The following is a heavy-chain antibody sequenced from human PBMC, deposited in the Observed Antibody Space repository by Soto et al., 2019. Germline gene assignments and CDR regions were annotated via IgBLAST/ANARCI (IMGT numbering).Heavy chain of an antibody. J-gene: IGHJ5*02. Sequence: SETLSLTCSFSGDSVTSHYLTWIRQSPEKGLEWIGYMYYTGITHYNPSLKSRVTISVDTSKNQFSLKLSSVTAADTAVYYCARGNDYGPSFDPWGQGTLVTVSS. CDR3: ARGNDYGPSFDP. CDR2: MYYTGIT. D-gene: IGHD3-10*01. CDR1: GDSVTSHY. V-gene: IGHV4-59*02.